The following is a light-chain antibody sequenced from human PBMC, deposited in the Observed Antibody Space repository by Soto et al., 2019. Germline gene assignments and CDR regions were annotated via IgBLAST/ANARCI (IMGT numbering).Light chain of an antibody. J-gene: IGKJ1*01. CDR1: QSVSSSY. V-gene: IGKV3D-20*02. CDR2: TAS. Sequence: EIVLTQSPGTLSLSPGERATLSCRASQSVSSSYLAWYQQKPGQAPRLLIYTASSRATGIPARFSGSGSGTDFTLTISSLEPEDFAVYYCQQRSTWPPWTFGQGTKVEVK. CDR3: QQRSTWPPWT.